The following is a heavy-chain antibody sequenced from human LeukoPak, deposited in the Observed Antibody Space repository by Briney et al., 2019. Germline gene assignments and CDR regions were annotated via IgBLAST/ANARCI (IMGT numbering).Heavy chain of an antibody. CDR1: GFSVSNYY. V-gene: IGHV3-66*01. CDR2: ISTGGGT. CDR3: ARGGITDYGDYSSFDY. D-gene: IGHD4-17*01. Sequence: GGSLRLSCVASGFSVSNYYMSWVRQAPGKGLEWVSVISTGGGTSYTDSVKGRFTFSRDNSKNTLFLQMNSLRAEDTGVYYCARGGITDYGDYSSFDYWGREPCSPSPQ. J-gene: IGHJ4*02.